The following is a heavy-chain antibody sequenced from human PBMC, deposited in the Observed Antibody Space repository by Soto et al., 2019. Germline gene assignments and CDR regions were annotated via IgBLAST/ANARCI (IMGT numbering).Heavy chain of an antibody. D-gene: IGHD2-8*02. CDR1: GYTFTSYA. V-gene: IGHV1-3*01. Sequence: QVQLVQSGAEVKKPGASVKVSCKASGYTFTSYAMHWVRQAPGQRLEWMGWINAGNGNTKYSQKFQGRVTITRDTSASTAYMELGSLRSEDTAVYYCARLLNIPEYNWFDPWGQGTLVTVSS. CDR2: INAGNGNT. CDR3: ARLLNIPEYNWFDP. J-gene: IGHJ5*02.